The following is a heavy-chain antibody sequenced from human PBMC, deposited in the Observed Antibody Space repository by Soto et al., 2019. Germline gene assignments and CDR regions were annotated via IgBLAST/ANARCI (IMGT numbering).Heavy chain of an antibody. Sequence: SVKVSCKASGGTFSSYAISWVRQAPGQGLEWMGGIIPIFGTANYAQKVQGRVTITADESTSTAYMELSSLRSEDTAVYYCARDRVEQWLVRGYYCGMDVWGQGTTVTVSS. CDR1: GGTFSSYA. D-gene: IGHD6-19*01. J-gene: IGHJ6*02. V-gene: IGHV1-69*13. CDR2: IIPIFGTA. CDR3: ARDRVEQWLVRGYYCGMDV.